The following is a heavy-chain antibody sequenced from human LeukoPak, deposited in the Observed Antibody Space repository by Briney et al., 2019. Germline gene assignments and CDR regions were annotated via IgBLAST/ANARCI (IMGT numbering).Heavy chain of an antibody. D-gene: IGHD3-22*01. Sequence: ASVKVSCKASGYTFTGYYMHWVRQAPGQGLEWMGRINPNSGGTNYAQKFQGRVTMTRDTSISTAYMELSRLRSDDTAVYYCARSYDSSSYYGHDAFDIWGQGTMVTVSS. CDR2: INPNSGGT. V-gene: IGHV1-2*06. CDR1: GYTFTGYY. J-gene: IGHJ3*02. CDR3: ARSYDSSSYYGHDAFDI.